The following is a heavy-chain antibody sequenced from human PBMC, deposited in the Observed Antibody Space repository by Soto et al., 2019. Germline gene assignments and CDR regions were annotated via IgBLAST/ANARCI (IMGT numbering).Heavy chain of an antibody. J-gene: IGHJ4*02. V-gene: IGHV3-30-3*01. D-gene: IGHD3-9*01. Sequence: QVQLVESGGGVVQPGRSLRVSCAASGFIFSSYAMHWVRQAPGKGLEWVAVISYDGSNKYYADSVKGRFTISRDNSKNTLYLQMNSLRAEDTAVYYCARELRFFDWPYQNRVDYWGQGTLVTVSS. CDR1: GFIFSSYA. CDR3: ARELRFFDWPYQNRVDY. CDR2: ISYDGSNK.